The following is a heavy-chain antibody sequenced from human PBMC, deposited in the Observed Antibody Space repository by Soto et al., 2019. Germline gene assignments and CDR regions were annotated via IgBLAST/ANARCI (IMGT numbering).Heavy chain of an antibody. D-gene: IGHD6-13*01. CDR2: IYHSGST. CDR1: GGSISSGGNS. V-gene: IGHV4-30-2*01. J-gene: IGHJ4*02. Sequence: TLSLTCAPSGGSISSGGNSWSWIRQPPGKGLERIEYIYHSGSTYYNPSIKSRVTISVDRSKNQFSLKLSSVTAADTAVYYCARAVAGTKGRFDYWGQGTLVTVS. CDR3: ARAVAGTKGRFDY.